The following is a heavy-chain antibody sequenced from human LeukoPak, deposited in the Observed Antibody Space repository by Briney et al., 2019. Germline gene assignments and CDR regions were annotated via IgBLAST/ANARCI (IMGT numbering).Heavy chain of an antibody. Sequence: ASVKVSCKASGYTFTSYDINRVRQATGQGLEWMGWMNPNSGNTGYAQKFQGRVTMTRNTSISTAYMELSSLRSEDTAVYYCARQRYCSGGSCYFRFDPWGQGTLVTVSS. J-gene: IGHJ5*02. CDR2: MNPNSGNT. CDR1: GYTFTSYD. V-gene: IGHV1-8*01. D-gene: IGHD2-15*01. CDR3: ARQRYCSGGSCYFRFDP.